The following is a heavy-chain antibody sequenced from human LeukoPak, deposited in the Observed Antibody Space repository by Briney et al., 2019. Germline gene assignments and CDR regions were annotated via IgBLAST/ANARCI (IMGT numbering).Heavy chain of an antibody. Sequence: ASVKVSCKVSGYTLTESSMHWVRQAPGKGLEWMGGFDPEDGETIYAQKFQGRVTMTEDTSTDTAYMELSSLRSEDTAVYYCATDPPPYSSGWLQNWGQGTLVTVSS. CDR2: FDPEDGET. CDR1: GYTLTESS. J-gene: IGHJ4*02. CDR3: ATDPPPYSSGWLQN. V-gene: IGHV1-24*01. D-gene: IGHD6-19*01.